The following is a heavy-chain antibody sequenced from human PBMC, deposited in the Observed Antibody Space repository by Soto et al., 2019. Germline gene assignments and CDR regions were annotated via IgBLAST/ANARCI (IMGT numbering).Heavy chain of an antibody. J-gene: IGHJ4*02. CDR2: IYTSGST. D-gene: IGHD6-19*01. V-gene: IGHV4-4*07. Sequence: ASETLSLTCTVSGGSISSYYWSWIRQPAGKGLEWIGRIYTSGSTNYNPSLKSRVTMSVDTSKNQFSLKLSSVTAADTAVYYCARDLTDSSGWYGGLDYYFDYWGPGTLVTVSS. CDR1: GGSISSYY. CDR3: ARDLTDSSGWYGGLDYYFDY.